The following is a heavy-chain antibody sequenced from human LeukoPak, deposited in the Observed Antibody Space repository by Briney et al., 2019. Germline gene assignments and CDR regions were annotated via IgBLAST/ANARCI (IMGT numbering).Heavy chain of an antibody. CDR3: IRVRGGDYYFDH. D-gene: IGHD3-16*01. Sequence: GGSLRLSCAASGFTCSDHYMDWVRQAPGKGLEWVGRTRNKANSYTTEYAASVKGRFTISRDDSKNSMYLQMNSLKTEDTAVYYCIRVRGGDYYFDHWGQGTLVTVSS. J-gene: IGHJ4*02. V-gene: IGHV3-72*01. CDR2: TRNKANSYTT. CDR1: GFTCSDHY.